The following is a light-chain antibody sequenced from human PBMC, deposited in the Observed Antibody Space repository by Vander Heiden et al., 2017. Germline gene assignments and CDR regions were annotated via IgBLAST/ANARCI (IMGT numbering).Light chain of an antibody. CDR1: QFISNY. V-gene: IGKV3-20*01. J-gene: IGKJ1*01. CDR3: QHYDISPT. Sequence: IVLTQSPGTLSLSPGERATLSCRASQFISNYLAWYQQKPGQAPRLLIYDASTRAAGVPDRFSGSGSGTDFTLTICRLEPEDSAVYYCQHYDISPTFGQGTKVEIK. CDR2: DAS.